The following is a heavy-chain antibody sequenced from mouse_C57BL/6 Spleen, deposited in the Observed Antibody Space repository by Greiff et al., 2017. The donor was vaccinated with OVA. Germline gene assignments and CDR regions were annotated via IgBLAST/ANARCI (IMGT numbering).Heavy chain of an antibody. D-gene: IGHD2-3*01. V-gene: IGHV1-64*01. CDR1: GYTFTSYW. J-gene: IGHJ1*03. CDR2: IHPNSGST. CDR3: ARSGDDGYPWYFDV. Sequence: VQLQESGAELVKPGASVKLSCKASGYTFTSYWMHWVKQRPGQGLEWIGMIHPNSGSTNYNEKFKSKATLTVDKSSSTAYMQLSSLTSEDSAVYYCARSGDDGYPWYFDVWGTGTTVTVSS.